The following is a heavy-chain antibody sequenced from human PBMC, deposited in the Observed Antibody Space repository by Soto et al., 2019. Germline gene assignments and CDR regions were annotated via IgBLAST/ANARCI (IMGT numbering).Heavy chain of an antibody. CDR2: ISSSSSYI. D-gene: IGHD3-10*01. V-gene: IGHV3-21*01. Sequence: PGGSLRLSWAASGVTFSSHSMNWVRQAPGKGLEWVSSISSSSSYIYYADSVKGRFTISRDNAKNSLYLQMNSLRAEDTAVYYCARDGGSGSYAFDIWGHGTMVPVSS. CDR1: GVTFSSHS. CDR3: ARDGGSGSYAFDI. J-gene: IGHJ3*02.